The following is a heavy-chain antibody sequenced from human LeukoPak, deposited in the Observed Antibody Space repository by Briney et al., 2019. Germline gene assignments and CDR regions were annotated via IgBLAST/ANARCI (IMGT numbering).Heavy chain of an antibody. D-gene: IGHD2-2*01. J-gene: IGHJ4*02. CDR1: GFTFSNYA. Sequence: GGSLRLSCAASGFTFSNYAMSWARQAPGKGLEWVSVISGSGGSTYNADSVKGRFSISRDNSKNTLYLQMNSLRAEDTAVYYCAKDRSWAGSAAHFDYWGQGALVTVSS. V-gene: IGHV3-23*01. CDR3: AKDRSWAGSAAHFDY. CDR2: ISGSGGST.